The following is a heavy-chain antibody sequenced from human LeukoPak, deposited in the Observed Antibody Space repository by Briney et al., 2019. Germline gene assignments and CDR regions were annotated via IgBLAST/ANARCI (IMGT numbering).Heavy chain of an antibody. D-gene: IGHD4-11*01. V-gene: IGHV3-30*04. CDR3: ARPGLPFYYYYMDV. Sequence: AGGSLRLSCAASGFTFSSYAMHWVRQAPGKGLEWVAVISYDGSNKYYADSVRGRFTISRDNAKKSLYLQMNSLRAEDTAVYYCARPGLPFYYYYMDVWGKGTTVIVSS. CDR1: GFTFSSYA. CDR2: ISYDGSNK. J-gene: IGHJ6*03.